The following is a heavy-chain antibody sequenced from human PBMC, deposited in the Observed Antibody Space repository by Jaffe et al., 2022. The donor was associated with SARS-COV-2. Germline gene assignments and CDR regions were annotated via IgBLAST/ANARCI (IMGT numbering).Heavy chain of an antibody. CDR3: AAWYSSSYYYYGMDV. CDR2: ISSSSSYI. CDR1: GFTFSSYS. D-gene: IGHD6-6*01. V-gene: IGHV3-21*01. J-gene: IGHJ6*02. Sequence: EVQLVESGGGLVKPGGSLRLSCAASGFTFSSYSMNWVRQAPGKGLEWVSSISSSSSYIYYADSVKGRFTISRDNAKNSLYLQMNSLRAEDTAVYYCAAWYSSSYYYYGMDVWGQGTTVTVSS.